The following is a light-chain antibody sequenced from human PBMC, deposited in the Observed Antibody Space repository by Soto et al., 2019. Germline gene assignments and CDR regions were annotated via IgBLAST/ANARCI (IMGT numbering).Light chain of an antibody. J-gene: IGKJ4*01. CDR2: NTS. V-gene: IGKV3D-15*01. CDR1: QSVTSS. Sequence: PGERATLSCRASQSVTSSLAWYQQKPGQAPRVLIYNTSTRATGIPARFSGSGSETEFTLTITTLQSEDFAVYYCQQYNHWPLSFGVGTKVDIK. CDR3: QQYNHWPLS.